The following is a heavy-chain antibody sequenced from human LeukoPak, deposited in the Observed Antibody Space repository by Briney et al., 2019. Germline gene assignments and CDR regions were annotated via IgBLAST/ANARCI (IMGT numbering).Heavy chain of an antibody. CDR1: GYSFSNYW. J-gene: IGHJ4*02. V-gene: IGHV5-51*01. CDR3: ARHYYDYVWGSYGIDY. Sequence: GESLKISCKGSGYSFSNYWTGWVRQMPGKGLEWMGIIYPGYSDTRYSPSFQGQVTISADKSISTAYLQWSSLKASDTAMYYCARHYYDYVWGSYGIDYWGQGTLVTVSS. D-gene: IGHD3-16*01. CDR2: IYPGYSDT.